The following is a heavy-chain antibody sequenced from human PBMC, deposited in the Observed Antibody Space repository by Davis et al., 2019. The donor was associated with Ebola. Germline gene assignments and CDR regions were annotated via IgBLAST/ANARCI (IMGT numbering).Heavy chain of an antibody. CDR1: GYTFNTYP. Sequence: ASVQVSCKASGYTFNTYPINWLRQAPGQGPEGLGWLNTDTANPTYAPGFAGRFSFSLDTSIDTAYLEIVSLSTADTDTYFCARAPLTGTREAMGFWGQGTLVTVSS. V-gene: IGHV7-4-1*01. CDR2: LNTDTANP. D-gene: IGHD1-1*01. J-gene: IGHJ4*02. CDR3: ARAPLTGTREAMGF.